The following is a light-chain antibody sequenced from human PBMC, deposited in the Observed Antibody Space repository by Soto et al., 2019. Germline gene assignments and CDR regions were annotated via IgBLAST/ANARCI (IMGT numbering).Light chain of an antibody. V-gene: IGKV3-11*01. CDR1: QSVSSY. J-gene: IGKJ5*01. Sequence: ESVVNQSPAALSFAQGQRSTLSCMASQSVSSYLAWYQQKPGQAPRLLIYDASNRATGIPARFSGSGSGTDFTLTSSRLETEDCAVHYCQQRIHWHPFGQGPRLENK. CDR3: QQRIHWHP. CDR2: DAS.